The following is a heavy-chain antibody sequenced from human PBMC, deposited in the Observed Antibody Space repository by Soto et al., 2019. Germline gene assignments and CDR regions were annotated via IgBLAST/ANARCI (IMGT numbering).Heavy chain of an antibody. CDR2: ISYDGSNK. D-gene: IGHD3-22*01. CDR3: AREWFHSHYDSSGYYPDY. J-gene: IGHJ4*02. V-gene: IGHV3-30-3*01. Sequence: GGSRRLSCAASGFTFSSYAIHWVRQAPGKGLEWVAVISYDGSNKYYADSVKGRFTISRDNSKNTLYLQMNSLRAEDTAVYYCAREWFHSHYDSSGYYPDYWGQGTLVTVSS. CDR1: GFTFSSYA.